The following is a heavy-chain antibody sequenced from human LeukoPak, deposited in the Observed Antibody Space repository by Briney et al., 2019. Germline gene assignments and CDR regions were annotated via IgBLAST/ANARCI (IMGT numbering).Heavy chain of an antibody. CDR2: IGGSGSYT. Sequence: GGSLRLSCAASGFTFSTYAMIWVRQAPGKGVEWVSVIGGSGSYTYYADSVKGRFTISRDNSKDTLYLQMNSLRAEDTAVYYCARDWYDYWGQGTLVTVSS. CDR3: ARDWYDY. CDR1: GFTFSTYA. J-gene: IGHJ4*02. D-gene: IGHD6-13*01. V-gene: IGHV3-23*01.